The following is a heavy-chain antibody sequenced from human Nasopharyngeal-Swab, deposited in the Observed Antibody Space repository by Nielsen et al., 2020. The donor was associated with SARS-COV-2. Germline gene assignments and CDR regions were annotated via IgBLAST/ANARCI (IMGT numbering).Heavy chain of an antibody. D-gene: IGHD2/OR15-2a*01. CDR1: GGSMSSSGYH. CDR2: IHYGGGT. J-gene: IGHJ5*02. V-gene: IGHV4-39*01. Sequence: SETPSLTCTVAGGSMSSSGYHWGWIRQPPGKGLEWIGSIHYGGGTYYNPSLSRRVTLAVDASRNQFSLTVTSVTAADTALYYCVRREYSNRLDPWGQGTLVTVSS. CDR3: VRREYSNRLDP.